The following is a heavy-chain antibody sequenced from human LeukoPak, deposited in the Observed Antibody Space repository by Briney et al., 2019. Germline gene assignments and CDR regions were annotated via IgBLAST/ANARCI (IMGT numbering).Heavy chain of an antibody. V-gene: IGHV4-31*03. J-gene: IGHJ4*02. Sequence: SETLSLTCTVSAGSISSGGYYWSWIRQHPGKGLEWIGYIYYSGSTYYSLSLKSRVTISVDTSKNQFSLKLSSVTAADTAVYYCARGLQQQLDQEYFDYWGQGTLVTVSS. CDR1: AGSISSGGYY. CDR2: IYYSGST. D-gene: IGHD6-13*01. CDR3: ARGLQQQLDQEYFDY.